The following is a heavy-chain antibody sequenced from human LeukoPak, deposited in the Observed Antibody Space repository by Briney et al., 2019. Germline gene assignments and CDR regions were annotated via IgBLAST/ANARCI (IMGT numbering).Heavy chain of an antibody. V-gene: IGHV3-30-3*01. Sequence: GRSLRLSCAASGFTLSSYAMHWVRQAPGKGVERGAVISYDGSNKYYGDSGKGGFTIARDNSKNTLYRKMNSLRAEDTAVYYCARDPQDIVVVVAAKGGYYYGMDVWGQGTTVTVSS. CDR1: GFTLSSYA. D-gene: IGHD2-15*01. J-gene: IGHJ6*02. CDR3: ARDPQDIVVVVAAKGGYYYGMDV. CDR2: ISYDGSNK.